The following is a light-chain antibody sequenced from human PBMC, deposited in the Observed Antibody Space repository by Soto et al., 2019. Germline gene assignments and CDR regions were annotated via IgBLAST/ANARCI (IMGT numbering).Light chain of an antibody. Sequence: DIVLTQSPGTLSLSPGERATLSCRASQSVSSNYLAWYQQKPGQAPRLLIYGASTRATGVPDRFSGSGSGTDFTLTISRLEPEDFAVYHCQQYGSLSWTFGQGPKVEIK. V-gene: IGKV3-20*01. J-gene: IGKJ1*01. CDR1: QSVSSNY. CDR2: GAS. CDR3: QQYGSLSWT.